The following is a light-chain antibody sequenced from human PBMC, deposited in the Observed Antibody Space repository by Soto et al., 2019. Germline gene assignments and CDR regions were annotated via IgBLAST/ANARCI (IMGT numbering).Light chain of an antibody. CDR2: AAS. V-gene: IGKV1-6*01. J-gene: IGKJ1*01. CDR1: QGIRND. CDR3: LQDYNYPRT. Sequence: AIQITQSPSSLSASVGDKVTITCRASQGIRNDLGWYQQKPGKAPKLLIYAASSLQSGVPSRFSGSGSGTDFTLTISSLQPEDFATYYCLQDYNYPRTFGQGTKVEIK.